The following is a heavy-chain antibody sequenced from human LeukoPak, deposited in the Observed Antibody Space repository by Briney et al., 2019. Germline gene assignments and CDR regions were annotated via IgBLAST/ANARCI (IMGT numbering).Heavy chain of an antibody. CDR3: LRDTLYGSGSYPYFQH. CDR1: GFTFSSYA. CDR2: ISGRGGST. D-gene: IGHD3-10*01. V-gene: IGHV3-23*01. Sequence: GGSLRLSCAASGFTFSSYAMSWVRQAPGKGLEWVSPISGRGGSTYYADSVKGRFTISRDNAKNTLYLQMNSLRAEDTAVYYCLRDTLYGSGSYPYFQHWGQGTLVTVSS. J-gene: IGHJ1*01.